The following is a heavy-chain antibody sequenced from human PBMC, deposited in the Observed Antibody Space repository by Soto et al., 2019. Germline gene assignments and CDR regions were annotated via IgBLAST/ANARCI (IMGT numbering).Heavy chain of an antibody. CDR1: GYSFTNYG. V-gene: IGHV1-18*01. CDR3: AASTATSSL. J-gene: IGHJ4*02. CDR2: INGYNGNT. D-gene: IGHD1-1*01. Sequence: QVQLVQSGAEVKKPGASVKVSCKASGYSFTNYGFSWVRQAPGQGLEWMGWINGYNGNTNYAPKLQGRFTMTTDTSTRTAYMELGSLTSDDTAVYFCAASTATSSLWGQGTLVTVSS.